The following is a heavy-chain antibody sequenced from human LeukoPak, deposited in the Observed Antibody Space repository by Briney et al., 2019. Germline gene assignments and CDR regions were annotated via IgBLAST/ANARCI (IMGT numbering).Heavy chain of an antibody. D-gene: IGHD5-18*01. J-gene: IGHJ5*02. CDR1: GDSISLFY. CDR3: ARVSPDTATDYGWFDL. Sequence: PSETLSLTCIVSGDSISLFYWSWIRQPPGKGLEWIGYIHYSGRTNYNPSLKSRVTMSLDTSKNHFSLKLRSVTAADTAVYYCARVSPDTATDYGWFDLWGQGTQVTVSS. V-gene: IGHV4-59*01. CDR2: IHYSGRT.